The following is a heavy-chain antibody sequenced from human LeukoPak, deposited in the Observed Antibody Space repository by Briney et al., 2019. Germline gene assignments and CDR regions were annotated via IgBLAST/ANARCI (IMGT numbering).Heavy chain of an antibody. Sequence: PSETLSLTCTVSGGSISSSSHYWGWIRQPPGKGLEWIGSMYYRGSTYHNPSLKSRVTISVDTSKNQFSLKLSSVTAADTAVYYCARRRSGRGILTGYRYYFDYWGQGTLVTVSS. CDR2: MYYRGST. CDR1: GGSISSSSHY. CDR3: ARRRSGRGILTGYRYYFDY. J-gene: IGHJ4*02. V-gene: IGHV4-39*07. D-gene: IGHD3-9*01.